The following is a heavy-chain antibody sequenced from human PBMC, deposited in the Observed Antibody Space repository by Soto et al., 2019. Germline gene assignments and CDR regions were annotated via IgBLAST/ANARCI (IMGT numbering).Heavy chain of an antibody. J-gene: IGHJ2*01. CDR3: ARDPLAGSQRGYFDL. D-gene: IGHD6-19*01. V-gene: IGHV3-30-3*01. CDR2: ISYDGSNK. CDR1: GFTFSSYA. Sequence: QVQLVESGGGVVQPGRSLRLSCAASGFTFSSYALHWVRQAPGKGLEWVAVISYDGSNKYYADSVKGRFTISRDNSXXTLYLQMNSLRPEDTAVYYCARDPLAGSQRGYFDLWGRGTLVTVSS.